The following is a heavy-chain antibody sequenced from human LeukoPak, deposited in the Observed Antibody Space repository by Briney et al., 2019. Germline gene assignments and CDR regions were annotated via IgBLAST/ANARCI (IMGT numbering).Heavy chain of an antibody. Sequence: GGSLRLSCAASRFTLSNFGMHWVRQAPGKGLEWVAVIWYDGRNKYYADSMKGRFTISRDNSKNTVYLQMNSLRAEDTAVYYCAKIVPRDGYHGRYFQHWGQGTLVTVSS. CDR1: RFTLSNFG. CDR3: AKIVPRDGYHGRYFQH. D-gene: IGHD5-24*01. V-gene: IGHV3-33*06. J-gene: IGHJ1*01. CDR2: IWYDGRNK.